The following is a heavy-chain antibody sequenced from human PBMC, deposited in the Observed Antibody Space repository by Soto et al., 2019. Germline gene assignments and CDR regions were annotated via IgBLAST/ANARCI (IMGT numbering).Heavy chain of an antibody. CDR2: LYDVDGS. CDR3: ATWHEREHSYDV. D-gene: IGHD1-1*01. Sequence: DVQLVESGGGLMQPGVSLRLSCAASGLTVSGKKYVAWVRQARGKVLEWVSALYDVDGSFYSDSVNGRFTTSSDSSKTTVYLQMNDLRPADTAVYYCATWHEREHSYDVWGQGTTVTVSS. CDR1: GLTVSGKKY. J-gene: IGHJ3*01. V-gene: IGHV3-53*01.